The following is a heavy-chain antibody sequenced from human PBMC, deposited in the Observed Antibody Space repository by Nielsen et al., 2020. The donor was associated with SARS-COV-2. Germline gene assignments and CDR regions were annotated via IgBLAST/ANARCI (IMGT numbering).Heavy chain of an antibody. CDR3: ARHGITIFGVVIIPAAQHYGMDV. D-gene: IGHD3-3*01. J-gene: IGHJ6*02. CDR1: GYSFTSYW. V-gene: IGHV5-10-1*01. Sequence: GESLKISCKGSGYSFTSYWISWVRQMPGEGLEWMGRIDPSDSYTNYSPSFQGHVTISADKSISTAYLQWSSLKASDTAMYYCARHGITIFGVVIIPAAQHYGMDVWGQGTTVTVSS. CDR2: IDPSDSYT.